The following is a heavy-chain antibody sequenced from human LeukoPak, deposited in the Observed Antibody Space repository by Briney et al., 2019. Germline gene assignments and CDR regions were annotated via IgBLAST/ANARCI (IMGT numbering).Heavy chain of an antibody. CDR2: IIPIFGTA. D-gene: IGHD4-23*01. Sequence: SVKVSCKASGGTFSSYAISWVRQAPGQGLEWMGGIIPIFGTANYAQKFQGRVTITTDESTSTAYMELSSLRSEDTAVYYCARAGRIYGGNPFDYWGQGALVTVSS. CDR1: GGTFSSYA. CDR3: ARAGRIYGGNPFDY. J-gene: IGHJ4*02. V-gene: IGHV1-69*05.